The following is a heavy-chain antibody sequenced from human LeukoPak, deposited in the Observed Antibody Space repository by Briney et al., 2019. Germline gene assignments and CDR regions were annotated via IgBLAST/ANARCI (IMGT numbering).Heavy chain of an antibody. CDR2: ISSSSSYI. CDR1: GFTFSSYS. J-gene: IGHJ4*02. V-gene: IGHV3-21*01. CDR3: ARDRLGDFYFDY. Sequence: PGGSLRLSCAASGFTFSSYSMNWVRQAPGKGLEWVSSISSSSSYIYYADSVKGRFTISRDNAKKSLYLQMNSLRVEDTAAYYCARDRLGDFYFDYWGQGILITVSS. D-gene: IGHD3-16*01.